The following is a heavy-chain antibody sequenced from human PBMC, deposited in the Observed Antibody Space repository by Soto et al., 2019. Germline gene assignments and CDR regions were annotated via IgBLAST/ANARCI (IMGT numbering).Heavy chain of an antibody. Sequence: PGGSLRLSCAASGFTFSSYAMSWVRQAPGKGLEWVSAISGSGGSTYYADSVKGRFTISRDSSKNTLYLQMNSLRAEDTAVYYCAKVTAAGDYYYYYYGMDVWGQGTTVTVSS. J-gene: IGHJ6*02. CDR2: ISGSGGST. V-gene: IGHV3-23*01. D-gene: IGHD6-13*01. CDR1: GFTFSSYA. CDR3: AKVTAAGDYYYYYYGMDV.